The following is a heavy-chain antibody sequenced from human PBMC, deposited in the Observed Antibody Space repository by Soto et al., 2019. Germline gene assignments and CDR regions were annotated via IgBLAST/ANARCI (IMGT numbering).Heavy chain of an antibody. V-gene: IGHV3-7*01. Sequence: HPGGSLRLSCTASGFTFSNFWMNWVRQTPGKGLEWVANVKPDGTDKYYLSSVRGRFTISRDNAKNSVVLQMNSLKVDDMGLYFCVRSRYAYGFDFWGQGRLVTVSS. CDR2: VKPDGTDK. CDR3: VRSRYAYGFDF. J-gene: IGHJ4*02. D-gene: IGHD4-17*01. CDR1: GFTFSNFW.